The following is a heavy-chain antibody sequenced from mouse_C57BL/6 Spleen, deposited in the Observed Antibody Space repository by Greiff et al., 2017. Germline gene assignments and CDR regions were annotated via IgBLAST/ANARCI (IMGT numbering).Heavy chain of an antibody. CDR2: IYPGSGST. D-gene: IGHD1-3*01. CDR1: GYTFTSYW. Sequence: QVQLKQPGAELVMPGASVKMSCKASGYTFTSYWITWVKQRPGQGLEWIGDIYPGSGSTNYNKKFKSKATLTVDTSSSTAYMQLSSLTSEDSAVYYWSRGVYNFYSFDYWGQGTTLTVSS. CDR3: SRGVYNFYSFDY. V-gene: IGHV1-55*01. J-gene: IGHJ2*01.